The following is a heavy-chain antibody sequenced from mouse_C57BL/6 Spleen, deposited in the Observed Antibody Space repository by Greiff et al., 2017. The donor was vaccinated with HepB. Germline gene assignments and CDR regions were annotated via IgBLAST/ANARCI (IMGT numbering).Heavy chain of an antibody. CDR2: INPNNGGT. J-gene: IGHJ4*01. V-gene: IGHV1-26*01. CDR1: GYTFTDYY. CDR3: ARSITTVVARNYAMDY. D-gene: IGHD1-1*01. Sequence: EVQLQQSGPELVKPGASVKISCKASGYTFTDYYMNWVKQSHGKSLEWIGDINPNNGGTSYNQKFKGKATLTVDKSSSTAYMERRSLTSEDSAVYYCARSITTVVARNYAMDYWGQGTSVTVSS.